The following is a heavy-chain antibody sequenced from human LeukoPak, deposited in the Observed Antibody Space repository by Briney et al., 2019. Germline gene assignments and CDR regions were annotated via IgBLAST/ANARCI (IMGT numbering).Heavy chain of an antibody. V-gene: IGHV4-4*07. D-gene: IGHD3-22*01. Sequence: PSETLSLTCTVSGGSISSYYWSWIRQPAGKGLEWIGRTYTSGSTNYNPSLKSRVTMSVDTSKNQFSLKLSSVTAADTAVYYCARESTDSSGYYPLFDYWGQGTLVTVSS. CDR3: ARESTDSSGYYPLFDY. CDR2: TYTSGST. J-gene: IGHJ4*02. CDR1: GGSISSYY.